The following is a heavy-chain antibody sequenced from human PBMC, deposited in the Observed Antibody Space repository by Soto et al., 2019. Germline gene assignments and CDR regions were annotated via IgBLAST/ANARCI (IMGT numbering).Heavy chain of an antibody. CDR2: VYTSGYS. V-gene: IGHV4-4*07. Sequence: VQLQESGPGLVKPSETLSLICTVSGGSISSDYLSWIRQPAGKGLEWIGRVYTSGYSNSNPSLKSRVILSVESSKKHFSLNLSSVTAADTAVYYCAREPTTAGTVNWFEPWGQGTLVTVSS. J-gene: IGHJ5*02. CDR3: AREPTTAGTVNWFEP. CDR1: GGSISSDY. D-gene: IGHD6-13*01.